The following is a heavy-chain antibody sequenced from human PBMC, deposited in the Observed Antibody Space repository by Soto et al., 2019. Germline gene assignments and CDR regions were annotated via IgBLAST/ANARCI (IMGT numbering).Heavy chain of an antibody. Sequence: SETLSLTCTVSGCSISSSSYYWGWIRQPPGEGLEWNGSIYYSGSTYYNPSLKSRVTISVDTSKNQFSLKLSSVTAADTAVYYCAAPGYCSSTSCYDEGEFDYWGQGTLVTVSS. CDR2: IYYSGST. D-gene: IGHD2-2*01. CDR1: GCSISSSSYY. V-gene: IGHV4-39*01. J-gene: IGHJ4*02. CDR3: AAPGYCSSTSCYDEGEFDY.